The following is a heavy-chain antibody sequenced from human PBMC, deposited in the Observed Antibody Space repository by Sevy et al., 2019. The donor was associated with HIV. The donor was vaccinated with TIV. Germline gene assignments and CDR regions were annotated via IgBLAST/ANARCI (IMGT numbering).Heavy chain of an antibody. J-gene: IGHJ4*02. Sequence: GGSLRLSCAASGFTVSNNYMNWVRQAPGKGLEWVSLIYSNGTTHYADSVKGRFTISRDHSKNTLYLQMNSLRAEETAIYYCASDPPGIAATGGGWGQGTLVTVSS. CDR3: ASDPPGIAATGGG. CDR2: IYSNGTT. CDR1: GFTVSNNY. D-gene: IGHD6-13*01. V-gene: IGHV3-53*01.